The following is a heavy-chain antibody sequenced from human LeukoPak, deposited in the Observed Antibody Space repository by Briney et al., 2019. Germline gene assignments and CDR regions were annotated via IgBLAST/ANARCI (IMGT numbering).Heavy chain of an antibody. CDR3: ARYGGGSYYYYYMDV. CDR1: GFTFSSYG. Sequence: PGGSLRLSCAASGFTFSSYGMHWVRQAPGKGLEWVAVISYDGSNKYYADSVKGRFTISRDNSKNTLYLQMNSLRAEDTAVYYCARYGGGSYYYYYMDVWGKGTTVTVSS. D-gene: IGHD3-16*01. CDR2: ISYDGSNK. V-gene: IGHV3-30*03. J-gene: IGHJ6*03.